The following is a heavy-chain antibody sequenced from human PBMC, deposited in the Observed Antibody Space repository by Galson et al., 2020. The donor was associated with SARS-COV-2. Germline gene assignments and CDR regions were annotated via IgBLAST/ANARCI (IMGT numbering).Heavy chain of an antibody. V-gene: IGHV3-30*04. CDR1: GFTFSNYV. D-gene: IGHD3-3*01. CDR2: ISADGSNS. J-gene: IGHJ4*02. CDR3: AGGGEWLLPYYYDY. Sequence: GESLKISCAASGFTFSNYVMHWVPQAPGKGPEWVAVISADGSNSFYANPLKGRFTIYRDNSKSTLYLQMNSLRAEDTAVYYCAGGGEWLLPYYYDYWRQGMLVTFS.